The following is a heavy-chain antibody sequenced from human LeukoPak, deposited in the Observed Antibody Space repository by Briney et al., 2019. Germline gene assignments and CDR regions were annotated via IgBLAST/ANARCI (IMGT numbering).Heavy chain of an antibody. CDR1: GYTFTSYG. Sequence: ASVKVSCKASGYTFTSYGISWVRQAPGQGREWMGWISAYNGNTNYAQKLQGRVTMTTDISTTTAYMELRSLRSDDTAVYYCAREPKIGNFDYWGLGTLVIVSS. CDR3: AREPKIGNFDY. V-gene: IGHV1-18*01. J-gene: IGHJ4*02. CDR2: ISAYNGNT.